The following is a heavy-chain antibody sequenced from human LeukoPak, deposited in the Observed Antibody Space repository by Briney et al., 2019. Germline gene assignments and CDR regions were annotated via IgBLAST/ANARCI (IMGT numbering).Heavy chain of an antibody. J-gene: IGHJ3*02. V-gene: IGHV4-4*07. Sequence: SETLSLTCTVSGGSISSYYWSWIRQPAGKGLEWIGRIYTSGSTNYNPSLKSRVTMSVDTSKNQFSLKLSSVTAADTAVYHCARGDYYGSGSPFDIWGQGTVVTVSS. D-gene: IGHD3-10*01. CDR3: ARGDYYGSGSPFDI. CDR2: IYTSGST. CDR1: GGSISSYY.